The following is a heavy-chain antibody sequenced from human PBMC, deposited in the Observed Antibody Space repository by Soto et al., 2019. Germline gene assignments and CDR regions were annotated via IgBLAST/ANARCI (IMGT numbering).Heavy chain of an antibody. V-gene: IGHV4-31*03. J-gene: IGHJ3*02. CDR2: IYWSGNT. CDR1: GDSTSRGGYY. Sequence: SETLSLTCRVSGDSTSRGGYYWSWIRQHPGKGLEWIGYIYWSGNTYFNPSLKSRVSISLGTSSNQFSLNLTSVTAADTAVYYCARGAADYGDAFDIWGQGTTVTVSS. CDR3: ARGAADYGDAFDI. D-gene: IGHD4-17*01.